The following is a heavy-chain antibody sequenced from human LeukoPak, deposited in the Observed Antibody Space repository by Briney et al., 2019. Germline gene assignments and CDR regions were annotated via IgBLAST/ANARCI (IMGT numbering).Heavy chain of an antibody. D-gene: IGHD4-17*01. V-gene: IGHV1-2*02. CDR2: INPNSGGT. CDR3: ARGSTTVTTPIDY. Sequence: ASVKVSCKASGYTFTGYYMHWVRQAPGQGLEWMGWINPNSGGTNYAQKLQGRVTMTTDTSTSTAYMELRSLRSDDTAVYYCARGSTTVTTPIDYWGQGTLVTVSS. J-gene: IGHJ4*02. CDR1: GYTFTGYY.